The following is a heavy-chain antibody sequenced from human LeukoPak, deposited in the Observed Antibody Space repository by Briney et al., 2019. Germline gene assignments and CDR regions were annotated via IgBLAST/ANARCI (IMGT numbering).Heavy chain of an antibody. J-gene: IGHJ3*02. V-gene: IGHV3-30*03. CDR2: ISYDGSNK. CDR1: GFTFSSYS. Sequence: PGGSLRLSCAASGFTFSSYSMNWVRQAPGKGLEWVAVISYDGSNKYYADSVKGRFTISRDNSKNTLYLQMNSLRAEDTAVYYCARESVWGWAFDIWGQGTMVTVSS. CDR3: ARESVWGWAFDI. D-gene: IGHD3-16*01.